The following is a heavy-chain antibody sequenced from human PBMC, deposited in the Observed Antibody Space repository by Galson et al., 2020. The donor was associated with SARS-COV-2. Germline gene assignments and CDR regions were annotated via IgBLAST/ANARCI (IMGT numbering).Heavy chain of an antibody. V-gene: IGHV3-20*04. CDR1: GFTFDDYG. Sequence: GGSLRLSCAASGFTFDDYGMSWVRQAPGKGLEWVSCIDWSGYSPRYADSVKGRLTISRDNAKNSLYLQVNSLRVEDTALYYCARGWGGSFDIWGQGTMVTVAS. CDR2: IDWSGYSP. CDR3: ARGWGGSFDI. D-gene: IGHD3-16*01. J-gene: IGHJ3*02.